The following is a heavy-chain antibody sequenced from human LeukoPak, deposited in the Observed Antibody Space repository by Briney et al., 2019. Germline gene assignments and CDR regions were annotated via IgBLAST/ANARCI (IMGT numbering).Heavy chain of an antibody. CDR1: GFTFSSYS. Sequence: GGSLRLSCAASGFTFSSYSMNWVRQAPGKGLEWVSYISSSSSSRYYEDSVNGRCTISRDKAKNSLYLQMNSRRAEDTAVYYCARVPAIDYYYYYSMDVWGKGTTVTVSS. CDR3: ARVPAIDYYYYYSMDV. V-gene: IGHV3-48*01. CDR2: ISSSSSSR. J-gene: IGHJ6*03. D-gene: IGHD2-2*01.